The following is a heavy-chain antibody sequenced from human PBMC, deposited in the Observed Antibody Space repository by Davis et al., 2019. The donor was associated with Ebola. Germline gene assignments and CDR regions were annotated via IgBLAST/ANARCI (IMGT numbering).Heavy chain of an antibody. CDR1: GGTFTNYA. CDR2: INPHNGNT. J-gene: IGHJ4*02. Sequence: ASVKVSCKTSGGTFTNYAVNWVRQAPGQGLEWMGWINPHNGNTNYAQNVQGRVTVTTDTSTSTAYMEVGSLRSDDTAVYYYARAQFPTTSDHWGQGTLVTVSS. D-gene: IGHD1-1*01. V-gene: IGHV1-18*01. CDR3: ARAQFPTTSDH.